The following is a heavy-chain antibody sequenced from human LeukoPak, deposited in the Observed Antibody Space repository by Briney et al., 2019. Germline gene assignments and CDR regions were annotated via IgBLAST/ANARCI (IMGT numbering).Heavy chain of an antibody. CDR1: GFTFSSYG. Sequence: PGGSLRLSCAASGFTFSSYGMHWVRQAPGKGLEWVAVISNDGGNKYYADSVKGRFTISRDNSKNTLYLQMNSLRAEDTAVYYCAKDRGSGHLDYWGQGTLVTVSS. CDR3: AKDRGSGHLDY. J-gene: IGHJ4*02. D-gene: IGHD6-19*01. V-gene: IGHV3-30*18. CDR2: ISNDGGNK.